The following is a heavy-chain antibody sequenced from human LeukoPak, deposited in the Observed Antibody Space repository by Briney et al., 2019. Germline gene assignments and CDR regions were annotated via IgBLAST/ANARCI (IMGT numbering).Heavy chain of an antibody. Sequence: GESLKISCMCSGYSFTSQWIGWVRQMPGKGLEWMGIIFPGDSDTRYSPSLQGQVTISADKSISPAYLQWSSLKASDTAMYYCARRQKAVAGSGFDYWSEGTLVTVSS. V-gene: IGHV5-51*01. D-gene: IGHD6-19*01. CDR1: GYSFTSQW. CDR3: ARRQKAVAGSGFDY. J-gene: IGHJ4*02. CDR2: IFPGDSDT.